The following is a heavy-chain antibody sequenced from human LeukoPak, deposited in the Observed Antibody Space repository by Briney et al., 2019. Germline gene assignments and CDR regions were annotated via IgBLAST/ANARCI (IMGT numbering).Heavy chain of an antibody. CDR2: IYTSGST. CDR3: ARGSYSSGWMSSDY. CDR1: GGSISSGSYY. J-gene: IGHJ4*02. V-gene: IGHV4-61*02. D-gene: IGHD6-19*01. Sequence: PSETLSLTCTVSGGSISSGSYYWSWIRQPAGKGLEWIGRIYTSGSTNYNPPLKSRVTISVDTSKNQFSLKLSSVTAADTAVYYCARGSYSSGWMSSDYWGQGTLVTVSS.